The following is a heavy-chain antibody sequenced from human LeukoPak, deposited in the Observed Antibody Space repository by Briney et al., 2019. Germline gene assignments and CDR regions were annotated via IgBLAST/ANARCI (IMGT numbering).Heavy chain of an antibody. Sequence: PGGSLRLSCAASGFTFSSYWMHWVRQAPGKGLVWVSRINDDGSSTNYADSVKGRFTISRDNSKNTLYLQMNSLRAEDTAVYYCARSPRQVGAMVPGIDYWGQGTLVTVSS. CDR3: ARSPRQVGAMVPGIDY. J-gene: IGHJ4*02. D-gene: IGHD3-10*01. V-gene: IGHV3-74*01. CDR1: GFTFSSYW. CDR2: INDDGSST.